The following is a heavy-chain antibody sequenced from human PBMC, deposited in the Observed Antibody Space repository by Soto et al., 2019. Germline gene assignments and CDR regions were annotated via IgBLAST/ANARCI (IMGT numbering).Heavy chain of an antibody. V-gene: IGHV3-9*01. CDR1: GFTFDDYA. CDR2: ISWNSGSI. J-gene: IGHJ4*02. CDR3: AKDRTRIAVAGPLNLPDY. Sequence: GGSLRLSCAASGFTFDDYAMHWVRQAPGKGLEWVSGISWNSGSIGYADSVKGRFTISRDNAKNSLYLQMNSLRAEDTALYYCAKDRTRIAVAGPLNLPDYWGQGTLVTVSS. D-gene: IGHD6-19*01.